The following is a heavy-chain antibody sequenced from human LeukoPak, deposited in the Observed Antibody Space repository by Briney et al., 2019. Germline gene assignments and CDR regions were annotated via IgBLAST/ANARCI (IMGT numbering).Heavy chain of an antibody. V-gene: IGHV3-15*01. CDR1: GFTFSNAW. J-gene: IGHJ4*02. CDR2: IKSKTDGGTT. CDR3: TTDQDYGGIYYFGY. Sequence: PGGSLRLSCAASGFTFSNAWMSWVRQAPGKGLEWVGRIKSKTDGGTTDYAAPVKGRFTISRDDSKNTLYLQMNSLKTEDTAVYYCTTDQDYGGIYYFGYWGQGTLITVSS. D-gene: IGHD4/OR15-4a*01.